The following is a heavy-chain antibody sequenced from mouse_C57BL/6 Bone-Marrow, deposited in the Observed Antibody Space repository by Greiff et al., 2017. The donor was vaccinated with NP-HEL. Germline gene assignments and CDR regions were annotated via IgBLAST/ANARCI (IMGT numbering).Heavy chain of an antibody. D-gene: IGHD4-1*01. Sequence: VQLVESGAELARPGASVKLSCKASGYTFTSYGISWVKQRTGQGLEWIGEIYPRSGNTYYNEKFKGKATLTADKSSSTAYMELRSLTSEDSAVYFCARSLGLKYYFDYWGQGTTLTVSS. V-gene: IGHV1-81*01. CDR1: GYTFTSYG. CDR2: IYPRSGNT. CDR3: ARSLGLKYYFDY. J-gene: IGHJ2*01.